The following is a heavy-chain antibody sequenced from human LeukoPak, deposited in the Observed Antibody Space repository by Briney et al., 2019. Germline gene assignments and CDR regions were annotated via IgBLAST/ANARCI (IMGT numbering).Heavy chain of an antibody. J-gene: IGHJ5*02. V-gene: IGHV1-69*05. CDR3: ARGRRYCSSTSCSLDP. CDR1: GGTFSSYA. CDR2: IIPIFGTA. D-gene: IGHD2-2*01. Sequence: GASVKVSCKASGGTFSSYAISWVRQAPGQGLEWMGGIIPIFGTANYAQKFQGRVTITTDESTSTAYMELCSLRSEDTAVYYCARGRRYCSSTSCSLDPWGQGTLVTVSS.